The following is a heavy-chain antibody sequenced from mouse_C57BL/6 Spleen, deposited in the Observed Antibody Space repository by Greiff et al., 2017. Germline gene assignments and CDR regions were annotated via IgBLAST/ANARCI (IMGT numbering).Heavy chain of an antibody. J-gene: IGHJ4*01. CDR2: IYPGSGST. D-gene: IGHD1-1*01. CDR1: GYTFTSYW. Sequence: QVQLQQPGAELVKPGASVKMSCKASGYTFTSYWITWVKQRPGQGLEWIGDIYPGSGSTNYNEKFKSTATLTVDTSSSKAYMQLSSLTSEDSAVYYCARSVTTVVATRSYDYAMDYGGQGTSVTVSS. CDR3: ARSVTTVVATRSYDYAMDY. V-gene: IGHV1-55*01.